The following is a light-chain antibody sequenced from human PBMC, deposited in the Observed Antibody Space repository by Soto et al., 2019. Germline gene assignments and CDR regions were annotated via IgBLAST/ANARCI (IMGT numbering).Light chain of an antibody. J-gene: IGKJ1*01. Sequence: AIQMTQSPSSLSASVGDRVAISCRASQDIRNTLAWCEQRPWEGPKVRRFGAAGLQSGVPSRFSGSGSVTEFTLSITSLQPDDFATYYCQQCFWHWTFGQGTKVDIK. CDR2: GAA. V-gene: IGKV1-6*01. CDR1: QDIRNT. CDR3: QQCFWHWT.